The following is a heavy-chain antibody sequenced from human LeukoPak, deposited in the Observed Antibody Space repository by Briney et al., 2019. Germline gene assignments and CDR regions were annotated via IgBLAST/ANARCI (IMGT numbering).Heavy chain of an antibody. CDR2: ISYDGSNE. CDR3: ARGPYHYDSGSSSGAFDI. J-gene: IGHJ3*02. Sequence: GGSLRLSCAASGFTFSTYAMHWVRQAPGKGMEWVALISYDGSNEYYADSVKGRFTFSRDNSKNTLYLQMSSLRPEDTAVYYCARGPYHYDSGSSSGAFDIWGQGTMVTVSS. D-gene: IGHD3-10*01. V-gene: IGHV3-30-3*01. CDR1: GFTFSTYA.